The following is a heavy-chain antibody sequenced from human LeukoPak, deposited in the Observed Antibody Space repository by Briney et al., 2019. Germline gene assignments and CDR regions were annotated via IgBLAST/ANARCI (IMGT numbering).Heavy chain of an antibody. J-gene: IGHJ4*02. Sequence: GGSLRLSCAASGFTFSSYAMSWVRQAPGKGLEWISAISGSGGSTYYADSVKGRFTISRDNSKNTLYLQMNSLRAEDTAVYYCAKLPDFWSGYHAGLLDYWGQGTLVTVST. CDR2: ISGSGGST. CDR3: AKLPDFWSGYHAGLLDY. CDR1: GFTFSSYA. V-gene: IGHV3-23*01. D-gene: IGHD3-3*01.